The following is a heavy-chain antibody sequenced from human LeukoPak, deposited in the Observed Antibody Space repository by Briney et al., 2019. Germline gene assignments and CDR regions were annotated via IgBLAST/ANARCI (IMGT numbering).Heavy chain of an antibody. D-gene: IGHD6-13*01. CDR1: GFTFSSYA. CDR3: ARDTSSWSNPYYYYYGMDV. J-gene: IGHJ6*02. V-gene: IGHV3-7*01. Sequence: PGGSLRLSCAASGFTFSSYAMSWVRQAPGKGLEWVANIKQDGSEKYYVDSVKGRFTISRDNAKNSLYLQMNSLRAEDTAVYYCARDTSSWSNPYYYYYGMDVWGQGTTVTVSS. CDR2: IKQDGSEK.